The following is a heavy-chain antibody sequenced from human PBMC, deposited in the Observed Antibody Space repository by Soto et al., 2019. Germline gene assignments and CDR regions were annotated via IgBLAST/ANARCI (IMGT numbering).Heavy chain of an antibody. J-gene: IGHJ6*03. V-gene: IGHV5-51*01. CDR3: ARHEGRYYYYMDV. CDR1: GYSFTSYW. Sequence: GESLKISCKGSGYSFTSYWIGWVRQMPGKGLEWMGIIHPGDSDTRYSPSFQGQVTISADKSISTAYLQWSSLKASDTAMYYCARHEGRYYYYMDVWGKGTTVTVSS. CDR2: IHPGDSDT.